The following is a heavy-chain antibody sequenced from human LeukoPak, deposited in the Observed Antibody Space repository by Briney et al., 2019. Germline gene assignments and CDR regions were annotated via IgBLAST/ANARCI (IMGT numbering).Heavy chain of an antibody. CDR3: ARELGGTKTGGFDI. J-gene: IGHJ3*02. V-gene: IGHV3-64*02. CDR2: IGAAGAHT. CDR1: GFRFSYHD. Sequence: GGSLRLSCAASGFRFSYHDMHWVRQAPGKGLEFVSSIGAAGAHTFYADSVKGRFTISRDNFQSTMYLQMDGLRPEDSAVYYCARELGGTKTGGFDIWGQGTVVTFSS. D-gene: IGHD1-14*01.